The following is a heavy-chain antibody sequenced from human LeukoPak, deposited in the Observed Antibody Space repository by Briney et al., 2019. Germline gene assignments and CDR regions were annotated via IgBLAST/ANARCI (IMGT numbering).Heavy chain of an antibody. V-gene: IGHV5-10-1*01. CDR3: ARRHCSGGSCSYCFDY. CDR1: GYSFTSYW. CDR2: IDPSDSYT. J-gene: IGHJ4*02. Sequence: GESLKISCKGSGYSFTSYWISWVRQMPGKGLEWMGRIDPSDSYTNYSPSFQGRVTISADKSISTAYLQWSSLKASDTAMYYCARRHCSGGSCSYCFDYWGQGTLVTASP. D-gene: IGHD2-15*01.